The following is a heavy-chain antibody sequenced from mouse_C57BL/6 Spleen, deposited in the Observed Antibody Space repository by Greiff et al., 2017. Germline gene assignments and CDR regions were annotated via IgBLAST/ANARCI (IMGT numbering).Heavy chain of an antibody. CDR1: GFTFSSYA. D-gene: IGHD2-4*01. V-gene: IGHV5-4*03. CDR3: ARATMITTTGYAMDY. Sequence: EVTLVESGGGLVKPGGSLKLSCAASGFTFSSYAMSWVRQTPEKRLEWVATISDGGSYTYYPDNVKGRFTISRDNAKNNLYLQMSHLKSEDTAMYYCARATMITTTGYAMDYWGQGTSVTVSS. J-gene: IGHJ4*01. CDR2: ISDGGSYT.